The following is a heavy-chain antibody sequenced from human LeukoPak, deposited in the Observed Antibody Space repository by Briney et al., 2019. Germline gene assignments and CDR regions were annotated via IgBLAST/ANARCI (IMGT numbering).Heavy chain of an antibody. CDR2: ISWNSGII. CDR3: AKAPPYYSDSSGYFQH. J-gene: IGHJ1*01. Sequence: GGSLRLSCAASGFTFDDSAMHWVRQVPGKGLEWVSGISWNSGIIDYADSVKGRFTISRDNAKNSLYLQMNNLRPDDTAVYYCAKAPPYYSDSSGYFQHWGQGTLVTVSS. V-gene: IGHV3-9*01. D-gene: IGHD3-22*01. CDR1: GFTFDDSA.